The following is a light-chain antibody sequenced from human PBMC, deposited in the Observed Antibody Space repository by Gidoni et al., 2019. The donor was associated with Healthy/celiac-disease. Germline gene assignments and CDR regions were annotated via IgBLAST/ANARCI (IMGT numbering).Light chain of an antibody. CDR3: SSYTSSSPYV. J-gene: IGLJ1*01. CDR2: EVS. V-gene: IGLV2-14*01. Sequence: SITISCTGTSSDVCGYNYVSWYQQHPGKAPKLMIYEVSNRPSGVSNRFSGSKSGNTASLTISGLQAEDEADYYCSSYTSSSPYVFGTGTKVTVL. CDR1: SSDVCGYNY.